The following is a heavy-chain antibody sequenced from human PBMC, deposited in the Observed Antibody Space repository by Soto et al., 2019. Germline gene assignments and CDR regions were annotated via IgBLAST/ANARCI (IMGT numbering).Heavy chain of an antibody. CDR3: ARASKMAEAYYYYYGMDV. D-gene: IGHD2-8*01. CDR1: GGTFSSYA. Sequence: QVQLVQSGAEVKKPGSSVKVSCKASGGTFSSYAISWVRQAPGQGLEWMGGIIPIFGTANYAQKFQGRVTINAAKSTSTAYMELSSLRSEDTAVYYCARASKMAEAYYYYYGMDVWGQGTTVTVSS. CDR2: IIPIFGTA. J-gene: IGHJ6*02. V-gene: IGHV1-69*06.